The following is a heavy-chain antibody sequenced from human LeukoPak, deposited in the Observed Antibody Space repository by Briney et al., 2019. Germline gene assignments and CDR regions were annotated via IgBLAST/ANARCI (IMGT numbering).Heavy chain of an antibody. V-gene: IGHV1-18*01. J-gene: IGHJ4*02. Sequence: ASVKVSCKASGYTFTSYGISWGRQGPGQGLEWVGWISSYNGNTNYAQNLQGRVTMTTDTSTSTAYMELRSLRSDDTAVYYCARVLRYDFWSAYYFDYWGQGTLVTVSS. CDR1: GYTFTSYG. CDR2: ISSYNGNT. D-gene: IGHD3-3*01. CDR3: ARVLRYDFWSAYYFDY.